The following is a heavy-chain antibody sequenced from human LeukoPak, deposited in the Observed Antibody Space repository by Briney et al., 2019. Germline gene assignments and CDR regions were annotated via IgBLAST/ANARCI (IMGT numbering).Heavy chain of an antibody. Sequence: GGSLRLSCAASGFSFNDYYMGWVRQAPGKGLESVAVISYDGNNRYYADSVKGRFTISRCNSKNTLYLQMNSLRAEDTAVYYCAKVKGEVIGAFDIWGQGTMVTVSS. J-gene: IGHJ3*02. CDR1: GFSFNDYY. D-gene: IGHD3-16*01. CDR3: AKVKGEVIGAFDI. V-gene: IGHV3-30*18. CDR2: ISYDGNNR.